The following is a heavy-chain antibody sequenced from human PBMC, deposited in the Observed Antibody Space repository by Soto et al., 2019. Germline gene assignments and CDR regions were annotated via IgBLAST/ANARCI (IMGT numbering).Heavy chain of an antibody. CDR3: ARGPADRLLFGELSWFDP. CDR2: ISAYNGNT. Sequence: QVQLVQSGAEVKKPGASVKVSCKASGYTFTSYGISWVRQAPGQGLEWMGWISAYNGNTNYAQKLQGRVTMTTDTSTSTAYMELRSLRSDDTAVYYCARGPADRLLFGELSWFDPWGQGTLVTVSS. J-gene: IGHJ5*02. CDR1: GYTFTSYG. D-gene: IGHD3-10*01. V-gene: IGHV1-18*01.